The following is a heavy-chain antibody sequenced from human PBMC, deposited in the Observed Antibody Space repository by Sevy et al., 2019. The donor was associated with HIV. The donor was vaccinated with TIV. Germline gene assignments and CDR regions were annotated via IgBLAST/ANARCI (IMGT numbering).Heavy chain of an antibody. CDR3: ARDRRGYFDKSGYLISDAFDV. V-gene: IGHV3-20*04. CDR2: ITWNGDNI. J-gene: IGHJ3*01. D-gene: IGHD5-12*01. Sequence: GGSLRLSCAASGFSFDDYTMNWVRQAPGKGLEWVSGITWNGDNIVYAESVKGRFAVSRDNDKTSLFLQMDSLRAEDTAVYYCARDRRGYFDKSGYLISDAFDVWGQGTLVTVSS. CDR1: GFSFDDYT.